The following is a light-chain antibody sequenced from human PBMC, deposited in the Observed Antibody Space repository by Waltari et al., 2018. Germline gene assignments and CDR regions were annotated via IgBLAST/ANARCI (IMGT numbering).Light chain of an antibody. CDR3: QQRSSWPMYT. CDR2: DAS. CDR1: QNIRYY. Sequence: EVVLTQSPATLSLSPGARATLSCRASQNIRYYLGWYQQKPGQAPTLLTYDASNRATGIPARFSGSGSGTDFTLTISSLEPEDFAVYYCQQRSSWPMYTFGQGTKLEIK. J-gene: IGKJ2*01. V-gene: IGKV3-11*01.